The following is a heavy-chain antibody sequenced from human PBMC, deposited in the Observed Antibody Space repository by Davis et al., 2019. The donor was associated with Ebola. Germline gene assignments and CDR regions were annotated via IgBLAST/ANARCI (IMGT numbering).Heavy chain of an antibody. D-gene: IGHD5-12*01. CDR2: TYYSSKWYY. Sequence: PSETLSLTCALSGDSASGSSGAWNWIRQSPSGGLEWLGRTYYSSKWYYDYAVSVKSRITINPDTSKNQVSLQLNSVTPEDTAVYYSARGWLRVGFDSWGQGTPDTVSS. V-gene: IGHV6-1*01. J-gene: IGHJ4*02. CDR1: GDSASGSSGA. CDR3: ARGWLRVGFDS.